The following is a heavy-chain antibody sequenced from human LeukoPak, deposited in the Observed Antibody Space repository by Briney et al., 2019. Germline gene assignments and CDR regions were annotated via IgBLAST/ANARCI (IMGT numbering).Heavy chain of an antibody. Sequence: GASVKVSCKASGGTFSSYAISWVRQAPGQGLEWMGRIIPILGIANYAQKFQGRVTITADKSTSTAYMELSSLRSEDTAVYYCARDLDPRLFSEWLEDARDYYYGMDVWGQGTTVTVPS. CDR3: ARDLDPRLFSEWLEDARDYYYGMDV. D-gene: IGHD3-3*01. V-gene: IGHV1-69*04. J-gene: IGHJ6*02. CDR1: GGTFSSYA. CDR2: IIPILGIA.